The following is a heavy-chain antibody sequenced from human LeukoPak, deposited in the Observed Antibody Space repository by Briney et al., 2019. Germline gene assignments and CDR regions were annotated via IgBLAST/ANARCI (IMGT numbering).Heavy chain of an antibody. CDR2: INHSGST. J-gene: IGHJ4*02. D-gene: IGHD3-3*01. V-gene: IGHV4-34*01. CDR3: ASGNSYDFWSGSPLYY. Sequence: PSETLSLTCAVYGGSFSGYYWSWIRQPPGKGLEWIGEINHSGSTNYNPSLKSRVTISVDTSKNQFSLKLSSVTAADTAVYYCASGNSYDFWSGSPLYYWGQGALVTVSS. CDR1: GGSFSGYY.